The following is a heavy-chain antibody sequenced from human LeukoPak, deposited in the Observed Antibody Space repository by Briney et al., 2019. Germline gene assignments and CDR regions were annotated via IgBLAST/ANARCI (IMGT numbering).Heavy chain of an antibody. V-gene: IGHV4-4*07. D-gene: IGHD5-18*01. CDR1: GDSISRYY. CDR3: ARAGLGYSYGFDY. CDR2: VYTSGST. J-gene: IGHJ4*02. Sequence: PSETLSLTCSVSGDSISRYYWSWVRQPAGKGLEWIGRVYTSGSTNYNPSLKSRVTMSLDPSKNQFSLKLSSVTAADTAVYYCARAGLGYSYGFDYWGQGTLVTVPS.